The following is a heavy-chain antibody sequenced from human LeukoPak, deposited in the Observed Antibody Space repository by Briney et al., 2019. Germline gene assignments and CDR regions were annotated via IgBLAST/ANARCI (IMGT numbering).Heavy chain of an antibody. Sequence: GGSLRLSCVVSGFTFSSCSMNWVRQAPGKGLEWVSYISISSSTIYYADSVKGRFTISRGNAKNSLYLQMTSLRDEDSAAYYCARDPHKAAAGTIFDYWRQGTLVTVSS. V-gene: IGHV3-48*02. CDR1: GFTFSSCS. CDR2: ISISSSTI. CDR3: ARDPHKAAAGTIFDY. D-gene: IGHD6-13*01. J-gene: IGHJ4*02.